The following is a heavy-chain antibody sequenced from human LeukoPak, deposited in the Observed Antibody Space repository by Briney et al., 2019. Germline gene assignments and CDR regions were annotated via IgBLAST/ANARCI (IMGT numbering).Heavy chain of an antibody. Sequence: GGSLRLSCVASGFTFDDYGVSWVRQAPGKGLEWVSGINWNGGSTGYADSVKGRFTISRDNANNSLYLQMNSLRAGDTALYYCARDKLGSSNAWGQGTLVTVSS. J-gene: IGHJ5*02. CDR2: INWNGGST. CDR1: GFTFDDYG. V-gene: IGHV3-20*04. D-gene: IGHD6-13*01. CDR3: ARDKLGSSNA.